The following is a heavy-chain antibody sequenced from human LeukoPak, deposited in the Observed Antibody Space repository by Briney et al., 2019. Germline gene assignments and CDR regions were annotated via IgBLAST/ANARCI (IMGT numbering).Heavy chain of an antibody. CDR1: GYTFTSYG. CDR3: ARDRGHDFWSGYYNYYFDY. D-gene: IGHD3-3*01. Sequence: ASVKVSCKASGYTFTSYGISWVRQAPGQGLEWMGWISAYNGNTNYAQKLQGRVTMTTDTSTSTAYMELRSLRSDDTAVYYCARDRGHDFWSGYYNYYFDYWGQGTLVTVSS. CDR2: ISAYNGNT. J-gene: IGHJ4*02. V-gene: IGHV1-18*01.